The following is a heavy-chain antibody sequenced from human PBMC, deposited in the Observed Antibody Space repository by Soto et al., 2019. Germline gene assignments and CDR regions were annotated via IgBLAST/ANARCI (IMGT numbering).Heavy chain of an antibody. CDR3: GRVALAGNYAKRVDV. Sequence: GGSLRLSCAASGFNFNTYWMYWVRQAPGKGLEWVANIDTDGSRKSYVDSVKGRFIISRDNAKNSLFLQMNSLRADDTAVYYFGRVALAGNYAKRVDVRRQEPTVRASS. J-gene: IGHJ6*02. V-gene: IGHV3-7*03. D-gene: IGHD4-4*01. CDR1: GFNFNTYW. CDR2: IDTDGSRK.